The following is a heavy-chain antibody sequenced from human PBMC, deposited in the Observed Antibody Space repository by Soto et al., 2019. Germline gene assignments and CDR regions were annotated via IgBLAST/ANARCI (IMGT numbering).Heavy chain of an antibody. CDR2: IYYSGST. D-gene: IGHD2-2*01. J-gene: IGHJ4*02. Sequence: QVQLQESGPGLVKPSETLSLTCTVSGGSVSSGSYYWSWIRQPPGKGLEWIGYIYYSGSTNYNPSLKRRVTISVDTSKNQFSLKLSSVTAADTAVYYCARDDAGYERPFDHWGQGTLVTVSS. V-gene: IGHV4-61*01. CDR3: ARDDAGYERPFDH. CDR1: GGSVSSGSYY.